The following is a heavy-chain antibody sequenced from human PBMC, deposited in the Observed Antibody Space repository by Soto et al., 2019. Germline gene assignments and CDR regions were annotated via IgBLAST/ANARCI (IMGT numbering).Heavy chain of an antibody. CDR1: GFSLSTSGVG. CDR2: IYWDDDK. V-gene: IGHV2-5*02. Sequence: QITLKESGPTLVKPTQTLTLTCTFSGFSLSTSGVGVGWIRQPPGKALEWLALIYWDDDKRYSPSLKSRLTITKDTSKNQVVLTMTNMDPVDTATYYCAHSLITVGGVIVTFDYWGQGTLVTVSS. D-gene: IGHD3-16*02. CDR3: AHSLITVGGVIVTFDY. J-gene: IGHJ4*02.